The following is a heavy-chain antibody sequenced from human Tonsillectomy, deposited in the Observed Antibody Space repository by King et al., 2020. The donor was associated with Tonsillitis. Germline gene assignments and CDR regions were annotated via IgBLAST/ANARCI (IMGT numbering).Heavy chain of an antibody. CDR3: TTGILCFGSSKRTYYFDY. J-gene: IGHJ4*02. Sequence: VQLVESGGGSVKPGGSLRLSCAASGFSFSNAWMSWVRQAPGKGLEGVGRIKSKTDGGTTDYAAPVKGRFTISREDSKNTLYLQMNSLKTEDTAVYYCTTGILCFGSSKRTYYFDYWGQGTLVTVSS. V-gene: IGHV3-15*01. CDR1: GFSFSNAW. CDR2: IKSKTDGGTT. D-gene: IGHD3-10*01.